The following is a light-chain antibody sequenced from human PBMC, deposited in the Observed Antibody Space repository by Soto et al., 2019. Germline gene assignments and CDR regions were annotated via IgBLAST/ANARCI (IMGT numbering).Light chain of an antibody. Sequence: QSALTQPPSVSGSPGQSVAISCSGTSSDVGSYNRVSWYQQPPGTAPKLMIYDVSERPSGVPDRFSGSKSGNTASLTISGLQAEDEADYYCSSYTSSSTYVFGTGTKLTVL. CDR2: DVS. CDR1: SSDVGSYNR. J-gene: IGLJ1*01. V-gene: IGLV2-18*02. CDR3: SSYTSSSTYV.